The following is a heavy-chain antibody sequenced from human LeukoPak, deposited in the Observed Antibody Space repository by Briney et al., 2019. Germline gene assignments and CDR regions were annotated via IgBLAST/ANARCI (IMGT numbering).Heavy chain of an antibody. J-gene: IGHJ4*02. D-gene: IGHD5-18*01. V-gene: IGHV4-4*02. CDR2: VYHSGST. CDR1: GGSISSTDW. Sequence: PSETLTLTCAVSGGSISSTDWWSWVGQPPGKGLEWIGEVYHSGSTNYNPSLNSRVTMSVDKSENQFSLKLSSVTAADTAVYYCARGPGTALVRGGLYWGLGTLVTVSS. CDR3: ARGPGTALVRGGLY.